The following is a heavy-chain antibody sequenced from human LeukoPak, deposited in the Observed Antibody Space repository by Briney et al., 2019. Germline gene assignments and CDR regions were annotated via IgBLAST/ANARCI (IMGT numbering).Heavy chain of an antibody. CDR1: GFTFSSYG. CDR2: ISYDGSNK. Sequence: GGSLRLSCAASGFTFSSYGMHWVRQAPGKGLEWVAVISYDGSNKYYADSVKGRSTISRDNSKNTLYLQMNSLRAEDTAVYYCAKVINGRRELPYYYYGMDVWGQGTTVTVSS. D-gene: IGHD1-26*01. V-gene: IGHV3-30*18. CDR3: AKVINGRRELPYYYYGMDV. J-gene: IGHJ6*02.